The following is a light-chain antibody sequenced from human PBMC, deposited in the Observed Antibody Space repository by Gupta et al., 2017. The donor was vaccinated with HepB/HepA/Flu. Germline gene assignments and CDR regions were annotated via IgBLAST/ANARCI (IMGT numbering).Light chain of an antibody. Sequence: DIQMIQSPSSVSASVGDRVTITCRASQDIRSRLAWYQQKPGKAPKLLIYSASTLHTGVPLRFSGSASGSDFTLTIRMLHPEDFTTYFFQEVEDFPITFGGGTTVESK. CDR3: QEVEDFPIT. J-gene: IGKJ4*01. CDR2: SAS. V-gene: IGKV1-12*01. CDR1: QDIRSR.